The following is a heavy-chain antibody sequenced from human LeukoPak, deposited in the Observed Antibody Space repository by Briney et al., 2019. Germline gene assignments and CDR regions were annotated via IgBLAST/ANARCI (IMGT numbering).Heavy chain of an antibody. J-gene: IGHJ4*02. D-gene: IGHD6-13*01. Sequence: ASVKVSCKASGYTFTSYYMHWVRQAPGQGLEWMGIINPSGGSTSYPQKLQGRVTMTRDTSTSTVYMELSSLRFEDTAVSYCARGAAAGYFEYWGQGTLVTVSS. V-gene: IGHV1-46*01. CDR3: ARGAAAGYFEY. CDR2: INPSGGST. CDR1: GYTFTSYY.